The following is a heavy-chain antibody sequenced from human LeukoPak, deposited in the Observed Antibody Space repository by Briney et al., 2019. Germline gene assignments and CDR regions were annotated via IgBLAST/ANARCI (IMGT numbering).Heavy chain of an antibody. CDR2: ICYNGNT. V-gene: IGHV4-59*11. J-gene: IGHJ5*02. CDR3: ARQTGRFDP. CDR1: GGSLNSHY. Sequence: KPSETLSLTCTVSGGSLNSHYWAWIRQPPGKGLEWIGYICYNGNTNYNPSLKSRVTISVDTSKNQFSLRLISVTAADTAVYYCARQTGRFDPWGQGTLVTVSS.